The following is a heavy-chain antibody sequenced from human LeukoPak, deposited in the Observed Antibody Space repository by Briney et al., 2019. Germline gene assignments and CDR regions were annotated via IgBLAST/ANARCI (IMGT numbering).Heavy chain of an antibody. Sequence: SETLSLTCGVSGGAITNYYWNWIRQAPGKGLEWLGYIYYTGSTTYNPSLKSRVTISIDTSKKQFSLKLTSVTAADTAVYYCARRGEFSEFDYWGQGTLVTVSS. CDR1: GGAITNYY. CDR3: ARRGEFSEFDY. V-gene: IGHV4-59*01. J-gene: IGHJ4*02. D-gene: IGHD3-16*01. CDR2: IYYTGST.